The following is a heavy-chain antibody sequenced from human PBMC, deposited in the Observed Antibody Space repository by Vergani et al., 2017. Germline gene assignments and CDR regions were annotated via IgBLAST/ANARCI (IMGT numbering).Heavy chain of an antibody. D-gene: IGHD3-22*01. CDR1: GYTFTSYG. Sequence: QVQLVQSGAEVKKPGASVKVSCKASGYTFTSYGISWVRQAPGQGLEWMGWISAYNGNTNYAQKLQGRVTMTTDTSTSTAYMELRSLRSDDTAVYYCARVIRYYDSSGYYRGXFDPWGQGTLVTVSS. CDR3: ARVIRYYDSSGYYRGXFDP. J-gene: IGHJ5*02. CDR2: ISAYNGNT. V-gene: IGHV1-18*01.